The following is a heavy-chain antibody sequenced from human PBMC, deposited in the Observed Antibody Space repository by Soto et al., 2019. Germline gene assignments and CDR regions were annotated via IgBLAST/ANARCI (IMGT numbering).Heavy chain of an antibody. V-gene: IGHV3-30*18. Sequence: QVQLVDSGGGVVQPGRSLRLSCAASGFTFTTYGMHWVRRAPSKGLEWVAVISYDGSHAYYADSVKGRFTISRDNSKNTLYLQINSLRAEDTAVYYCAKEWTYSVASGFDYWGRGTLVTVSS. CDR2: ISYDGSHA. J-gene: IGHJ4*02. CDR1: GFTFTTYG. CDR3: AKEWTYSVASGFDY. D-gene: IGHD1-26*01.